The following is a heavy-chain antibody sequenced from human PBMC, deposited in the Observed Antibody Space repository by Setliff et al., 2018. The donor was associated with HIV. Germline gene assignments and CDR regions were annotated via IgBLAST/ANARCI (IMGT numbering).Heavy chain of an antibody. J-gene: IGHJ4*02. CDR2: IKSKTDGGTS. D-gene: IGHD4-17*01. V-gene: IGHV3-15*07. CDR3: TTIQKLTTPVDY. CDR1: GFTFSNAW. Sequence: GGSLRLSCAASGFTFSNAWMNWVRQAPGKGLEWVGRIKSKTDGGTSDYAAPVKGRFTISRDDSETTLYLQMSSLKTEDTAVYYCTTIQKLTTPVDYWGQGTLVTVS.